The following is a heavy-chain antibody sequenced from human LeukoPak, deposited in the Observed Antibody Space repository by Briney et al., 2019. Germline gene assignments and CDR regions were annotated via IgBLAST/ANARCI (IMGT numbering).Heavy chain of an antibody. CDR1: GGSFSGYY. CDR2: INHSGST. D-gene: IGHD3-10*02. J-gene: IGHJ4*02. Sequence: NPSETLSLTCAVYGGSFSGYYRSWIRQPPGKGLEWIGEINHSGSTNYNPSLKSRVTISVDTSKNQFSLKLSSVTAADTAVYYCARGPSLYSAAHPIDYWGQGTLVTVSS. CDR3: ARGPSLYSAAHPIDY. V-gene: IGHV4-34*01.